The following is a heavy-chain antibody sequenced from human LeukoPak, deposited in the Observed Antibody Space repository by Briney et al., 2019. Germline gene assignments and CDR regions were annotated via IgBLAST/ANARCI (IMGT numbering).Heavy chain of an antibody. V-gene: IGHV5-51*01. J-gene: IGHJ4*02. Sequence: GESLKISCKGSGHRFTSYWIGWVRQMPGKGLEWMGIVYTGDSDTTYSPTFQGQVTISVDKFISTAYLQWSSLKASDTATYYCARRDSSNWDFDYWGQGTLVTVSS. CDR3: ARRDSSNWDFDY. D-gene: IGHD6-13*01. CDR1: GHRFTSYW. CDR2: VYTGDSDT.